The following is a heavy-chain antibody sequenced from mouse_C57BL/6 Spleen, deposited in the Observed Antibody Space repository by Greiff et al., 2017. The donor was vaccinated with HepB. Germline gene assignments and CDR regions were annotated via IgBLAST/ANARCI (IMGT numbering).Heavy chain of an antibody. CDR2: ISSGSSTI. J-gene: IGHJ2*01. V-gene: IGHV5-17*01. Sequence: EVKLVESGGGLVKPGGSLKLSCAASGFTFSDYGMHWVRQAPEKGLEWVAYISSGSSTIYYADTVKGRFTISRDNAKNTLFLQMTSLRSEDTAMYYCARNPYGSSYHYFDYWGQGTTLTVSS. CDR3: ARNPYGSSYHYFDY. D-gene: IGHD1-1*01. CDR1: GFTFSDYG.